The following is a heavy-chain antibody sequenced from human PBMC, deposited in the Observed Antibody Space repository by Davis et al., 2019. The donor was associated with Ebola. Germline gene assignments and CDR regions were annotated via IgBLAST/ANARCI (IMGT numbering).Heavy chain of an antibody. V-gene: IGHV1-18*01. J-gene: IGHJ5*02. D-gene: IGHD2-2*02. CDR2: ISGYNGNT. CDR3: ARDFGLGYCSSTSCYTRGGWFDP. Sequence: ASVKVSCKASGYTFTSYGVSWVRQAPGQGPEWMGWISGYNGNTKYAQKLQGRVTMTTDTSTSTAYMELSSLRSEDTAVYYCARDFGLGYCSSTSCYTRGGWFDPWGQGTLVTVSS. CDR1: GYTFTSYG.